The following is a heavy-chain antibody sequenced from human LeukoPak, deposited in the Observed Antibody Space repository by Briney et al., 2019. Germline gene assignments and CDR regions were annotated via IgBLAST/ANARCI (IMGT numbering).Heavy chain of an antibody. CDR3: ARDDAGTAQWFDP. CDR2: IYYSGST. V-gene: IGHV4-59*01. Sequence: PSETLSLTCTASGGSISSYYWSWIRQTPGKGLEWIGYIYYSGSTNYNPSLKSRVTISVDTSKNQFSLKLSSVTAADTAVYYCARDDAGTAQWFDPWGQGTLVTVSS. J-gene: IGHJ5*02. CDR1: GGSISSYY. D-gene: IGHD5-18*01.